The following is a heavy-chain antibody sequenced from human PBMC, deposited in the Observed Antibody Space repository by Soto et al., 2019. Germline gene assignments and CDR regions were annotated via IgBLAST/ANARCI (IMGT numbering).Heavy chain of an antibody. D-gene: IGHD1-26*01. V-gene: IGHV5-10-1*01. CDR1: GYSFTSYW. Sequence: PGESLKISCKGSGYSFTSYWISWVRQMPGKGLEWMGRIDPSDSYTNYSPSFQGHVTISADKSISTAYLQWSSLKASDTAMYYCASSYPVEPWFDHWGQGTLVTVSS. J-gene: IGHJ5*02. CDR3: ASSYPVEPWFDH. CDR2: IDPSDSYT.